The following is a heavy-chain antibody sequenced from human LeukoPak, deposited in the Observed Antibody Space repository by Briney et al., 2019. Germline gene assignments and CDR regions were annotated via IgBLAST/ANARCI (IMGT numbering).Heavy chain of an antibody. D-gene: IGHD7-27*01. Sequence: PGVSLRLSGTASGFTFSNFWMGWVRQAPGKGLEWVANIKQDETEKFYLGSVKGRFTISRDNAKNSLYLQMNSLRAEDTAVYYCARDRNWGSVFDYWGQGTLVTVSS. J-gene: IGHJ4*02. V-gene: IGHV3-7*01. CDR2: IKQDETEK. CDR1: GFTFSNFW. CDR3: ARDRNWGSVFDY.